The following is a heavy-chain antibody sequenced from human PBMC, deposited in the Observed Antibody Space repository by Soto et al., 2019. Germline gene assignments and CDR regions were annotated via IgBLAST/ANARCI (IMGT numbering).Heavy chain of an antibody. Sequence: LSLTCAVYGGSFRGYYGSGIRQPPGKGLEWIGEINHSGSTNYNPSLKSRVTISVATSKNQFSLKLSSVTAADTAVYYCARLPRFLERTTGYYFDYWGQGTLVTVSS. V-gene: IGHV4-34*01. J-gene: IGHJ4*02. CDR3: ARLPRFLERTTGYYFDY. CDR1: GGSFRGYY. D-gene: IGHD3-3*01. CDR2: INHSGST.